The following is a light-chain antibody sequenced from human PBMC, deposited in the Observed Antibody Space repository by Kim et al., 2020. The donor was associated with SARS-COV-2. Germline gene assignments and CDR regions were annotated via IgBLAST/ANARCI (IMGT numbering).Light chain of an antibody. CDR1: KSETKY. CDR2: QGN. Sequence: TGQTDRLTCAGDKSETKYTFRYQQRPGQSPILVIYQGNKRPSEIPERSSGSNSGDTATLTISGTQAMDEADYYYQAWDSSTAHYVFGTGTKVNVL. V-gene: IGLV3-1*01. CDR3: QAWDSSTAHYV. J-gene: IGLJ1*01.